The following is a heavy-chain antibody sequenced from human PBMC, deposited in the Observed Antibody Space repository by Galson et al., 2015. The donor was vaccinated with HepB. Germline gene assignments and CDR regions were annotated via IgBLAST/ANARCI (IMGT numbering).Heavy chain of an antibody. CDR1: GGTFNSYT. CDR3: ASQNDY. Sequence: SVKVSCKASGGTFNSYTITWVRQARGQGFEWMGRTIPILDITDYAQKFQGRVTISVDKSTNTVYMELSSLRSEDTAMYYCASQNDYWGQGTLVIVSS. J-gene: IGHJ4*02. V-gene: IGHV1-69*02. CDR2: TIPILDIT.